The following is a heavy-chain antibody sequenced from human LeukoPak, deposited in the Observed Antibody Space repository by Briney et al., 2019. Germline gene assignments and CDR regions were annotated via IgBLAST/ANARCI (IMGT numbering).Heavy chain of an antibody. V-gene: IGHV1-69*04. J-gene: IGHJ4*02. CDR3: ARDREYYDFWSIADH. CDR2: IIPILGIA. CDR1: GGTFSSYA. Sequence: ASVKVSCKASGGTFSSYAISWVRQAPGQGLEWMGRIIPILGIANYAQKFQGRVTITADKSTSTAYMELSSLRSEDTAVYYCARDREYYDFWSIADHWGQGTLVTVSS. D-gene: IGHD3-3*01.